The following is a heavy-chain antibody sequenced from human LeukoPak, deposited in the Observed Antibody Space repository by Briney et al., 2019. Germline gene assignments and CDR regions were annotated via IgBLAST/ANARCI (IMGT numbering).Heavy chain of an antibody. CDR1: GFTVITND. Sequence: QPGGSLRLSCAASGFTVITNDMTWVRQAPGKGLEWVSAISGSGGSTYYADSVKGRFTISRDNSKNTLYLQMNSLRAEDTAVYYCAKLNPQGNYDSSGYYHTTPPNYFDYWGQGTLVTVSS. V-gene: IGHV3-23*01. D-gene: IGHD3-22*01. J-gene: IGHJ4*02. CDR3: AKLNPQGNYDSSGYYHTTPPNYFDY. CDR2: ISGSGGST.